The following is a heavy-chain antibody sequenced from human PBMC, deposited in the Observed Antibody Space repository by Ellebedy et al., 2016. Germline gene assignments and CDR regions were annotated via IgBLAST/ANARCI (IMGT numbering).Heavy chain of an antibody. D-gene: IGHD3-3*01. CDR3: ARDRVTIFGGGDY. Sequence: GESLKISXATSGFTFSTYWMSWVRQAPGQGLEWLATIHHDGTEKKYVGSVTGRFTISRDNARNSLFLQMNSLRAEDTAIYYCARDRVTIFGGGDYWGQGALVTVSS. V-gene: IGHV3-7*05. CDR1: GFTFSTYW. J-gene: IGHJ4*02. CDR2: IHHDGTEK.